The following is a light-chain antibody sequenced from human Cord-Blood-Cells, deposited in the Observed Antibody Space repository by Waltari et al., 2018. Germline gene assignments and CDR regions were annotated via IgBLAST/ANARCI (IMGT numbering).Light chain of an antibody. V-gene: IGKV3-11*01. J-gene: IGKJ1*01. Sequence: EIVLTQSPATLSLSPGERATLSCRASQRVSSYLACYQQKPGQAPRLLIYDASNRATGIPARFSVSGSGTDFTLTISSLEPEDFAVYYCQQRSNWPWTFGQGTKVEIK. CDR2: DAS. CDR3: QQRSNWPWT. CDR1: QRVSSY.